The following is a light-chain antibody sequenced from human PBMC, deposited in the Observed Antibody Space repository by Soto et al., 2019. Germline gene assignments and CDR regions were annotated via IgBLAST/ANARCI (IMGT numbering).Light chain of an antibody. Sequence: QAVVTQVPSLTVSPGGTVTLTCASSTGAVTNGHYPYWFQQKPGQAPRTLIYDTSNKHSWTPARFSGSLLGGKPVLTLSGAQPEDEADYFCLLSFGGARRVFGVGTKLTVL. CDR3: LLSFGGARRV. J-gene: IGLJ2*01. V-gene: IGLV7-46*01. CDR1: TGAVTNGHY. CDR2: DTS.